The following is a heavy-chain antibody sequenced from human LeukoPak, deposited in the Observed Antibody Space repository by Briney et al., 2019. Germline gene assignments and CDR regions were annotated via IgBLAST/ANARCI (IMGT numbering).Heavy chain of an antibody. J-gene: IGHJ4*02. CDR3: ARYVVSGSGRFYFDY. V-gene: IGHV4-34*01. D-gene: IGHD3-10*01. Sequence: PSETLSLTCAVYGGSFSGYYWSWIRQPPGKGLEWIGEINHSGSTNYNPSLKSRVTISVDTSKNQFSLRLSSVTAADTAVYLCARYVVSGSGRFYFDYWGQGSLVTVSS. CDR1: GGSFSGYY. CDR2: INHSGST.